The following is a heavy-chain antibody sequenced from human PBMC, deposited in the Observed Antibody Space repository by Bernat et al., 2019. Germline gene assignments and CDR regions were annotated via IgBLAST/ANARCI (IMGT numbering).Heavy chain of an antibody. CDR1: GGSISSYY. D-gene: IGHD4-17*01. V-gene: IGHV4-59*08. J-gene: IGHJ4*02. CDR2: IYYSGST. CDR3: ARMYGDYGDHHFDY. Sequence: QVQLQESGPGLVKPSETLSLTCTVSGGSISSYYWSWIRQPPGKGLEWIGYIYYSGSTNYNPSLKSLVTISVDPSKNQFSLKLRSVTAADTAVYYCARMYGDYGDHHFDYWGQGTLVTVSS.